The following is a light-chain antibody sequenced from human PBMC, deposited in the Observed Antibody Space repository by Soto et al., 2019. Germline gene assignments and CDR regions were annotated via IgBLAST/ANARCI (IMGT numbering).Light chain of an antibody. Sequence: DVVMTQSPLSLPVTLGQPASISCRSSQSLLYSNGETLLHWCQQRPGQPPRRLIYRVSTRDSGVPDRFSGSGSGTDFTLKISSVVAADVGVYYCLQGTHWPITFGQGTRLEIK. CDR2: RVS. CDR1: QSLLYSNGETL. V-gene: IGKV2-30*01. CDR3: LQGTHWPIT. J-gene: IGKJ5*01.